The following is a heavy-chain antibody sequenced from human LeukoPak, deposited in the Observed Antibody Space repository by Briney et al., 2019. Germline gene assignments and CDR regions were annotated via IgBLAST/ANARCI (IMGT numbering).Heavy chain of an antibody. D-gene: IGHD3-22*01. CDR2: IIPIFGTA. V-gene: IGHV1-69*06. Sequence: SVKVSFKASGGTFSSYAISWVRQAPRQGLEWMGGIIPIFGTANYAQKFQGRVTITADKSTSTAYMELSSLRSEDTAVYYCARGGPRYYYDISDAFDIWGQGTMVTVSS. CDR3: ARGGPRYYYDISDAFDI. CDR1: GGTFSSYA. J-gene: IGHJ3*02.